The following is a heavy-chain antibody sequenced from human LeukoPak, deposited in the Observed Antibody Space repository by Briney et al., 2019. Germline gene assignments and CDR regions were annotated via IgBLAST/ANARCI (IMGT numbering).Heavy chain of an antibody. D-gene: IGHD3-22*01. V-gene: IGHV1-18*01. Sequence: YTFTSXXXXXXXXAXXXXXXXXXWISPYNGNTNYAQKLQGRVTMTTDTSTSTAYMELRSLRSDDTAVYYCARDYDSSGYRTFDYWGQGTLVTVSS. J-gene: IGHJ4*02. CDR3: ARDYDSSGYRTFDY. CDR2: ISPYNGNT. CDR1: YTFTSXX.